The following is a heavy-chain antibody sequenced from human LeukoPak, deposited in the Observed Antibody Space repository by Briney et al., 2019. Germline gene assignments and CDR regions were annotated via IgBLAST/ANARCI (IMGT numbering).Heavy chain of an antibody. V-gene: IGHV4-39*01. CDR1: GGSISSSSYY. Sequence: SETLSLTCTVSGGSISSSSYYWGWIRQPPGKGLEWIGSIYYSGSTYYNPPLKSRVTISVDTSKNQFSLKLSSVTAADTAVYYCARRLGGYCSGGSCYLDYYGMDVWGQGTTVTVSS. CDR2: IYYSGST. CDR3: ARRLGGYCSGGSCYLDYYGMDV. D-gene: IGHD2-15*01. J-gene: IGHJ6*02.